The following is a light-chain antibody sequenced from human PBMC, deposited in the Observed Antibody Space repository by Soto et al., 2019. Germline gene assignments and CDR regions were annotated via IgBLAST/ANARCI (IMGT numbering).Light chain of an antibody. CDR2: DAS. J-gene: IGKJ4*01. CDR3: QQYDNLPLT. CDR1: QDISNY. V-gene: IGKV1-33*01. Sequence: DIQMTQSPSSLSASVGDRVTITCQASQDISNYLNWYQQKPGKAPKLLIYDASNLETGVPSRFSGSGSGTDFTFTISSLQPEDIATYYCQQYDNLPLTLGGGTKLDTK.